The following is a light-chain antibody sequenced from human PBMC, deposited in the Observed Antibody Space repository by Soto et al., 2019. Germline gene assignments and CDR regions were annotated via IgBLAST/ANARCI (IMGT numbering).Light chain of an antibody. CDR1: TSDFGNYNF. CDR3: GSYTGSSNFV. J-gene: IGLJ1*01. Sequence: QSVLTQPPSASGSPGQSVTISCTGTTSDFGNYNFDSWYQQHPGEAPKPLIYEVTNRPSGVSERFSGSNSSNTAYLTVSWLQAEYEADYYCGSYTGSSNFVCGTWTKLTDL. CDR2: EVT. V-gene: IGLV2-8*01.